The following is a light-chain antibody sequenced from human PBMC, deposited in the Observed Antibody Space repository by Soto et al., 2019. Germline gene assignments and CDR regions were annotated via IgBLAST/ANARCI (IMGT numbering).Light chain of an antibody. CDR3: ASWDDSLNGNWV. CDR2: SNN. Sequence: QSVLTQPPSASGTPGQRVTLSCSGSSSNIGSNTVNWYQQLPRTAPKLLIYSNNQRPSGVPDRFSGSKSGTSASLAISGLQSEDEADYYCASWDDSLNGNWVFGGGTKLTVL. J-gene: IGLJ3*02. CDR1: SSNIGSNT. V-gene: IGLV1-44*01.